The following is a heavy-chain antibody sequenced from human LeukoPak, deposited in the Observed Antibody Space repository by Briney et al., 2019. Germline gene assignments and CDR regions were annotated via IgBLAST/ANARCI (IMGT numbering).Heavy chain of an antibody. J-gene: IGHJ4*02. V-gene: IGHV3-23*01. CDR1: GFTFSNYA. CDR3: AFPRAGGYYRSDFDY. Sequence: GGSLRLSCAASGFTFSNYAMSWVRQAPGKGLEWVSTISGSGISTNYADSVEGRFTISRDNSKDTLYLQMDSLRAEDTAVFYCAFPRAGGYYRSDFDYWGQGTLVTVSS. D-gene: IGHD5-18*01. CDR2: ISGSGIST.